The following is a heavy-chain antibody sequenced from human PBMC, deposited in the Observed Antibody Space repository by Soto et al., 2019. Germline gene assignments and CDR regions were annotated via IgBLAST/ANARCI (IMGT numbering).Heavy chain of an antibody. D-gene: IGHD3-3*01. CDR2: IDPSDSYT. CDR1: GYSFTSYW. CDR3: ASFFWSGYYRSYYYYGMDV. V-gene: IGHV5-10-1*01. Sequence: PGESLKISCKGSGYSFTSYWISWVRQMPGKGLEWMGRIDPSDSYTNYSPSFQGHVTISADESISTAYLQWSSLKASDTAMYYCASFFWSGYYRSYYYYGMDVWGQGTTVTVSS. J-gene: IGHJ6*02.